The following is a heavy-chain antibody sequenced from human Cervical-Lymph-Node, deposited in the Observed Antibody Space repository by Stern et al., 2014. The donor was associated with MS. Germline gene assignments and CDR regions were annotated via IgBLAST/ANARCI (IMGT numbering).Heavy chain of an antibody. CDR2: MNPNSGNT. CDR1: GYTFTIYD. J-gene: IGHJ4*02. Sequence: QVQLVESGAEVKKPGASVKVSCKTSGYTFTIYDINWVRQATGQGLEWMGWMNPNSGNTDYAQKFQGRVTMTRNPSTSTAYMELSSLRSDDTAVYYCARSKYGDLDYWGQGTLVTVSS. CDR3: ARSKYGDLDY. D-gene: IGHD4-17*01. V-gene: IGHV1-8*01.